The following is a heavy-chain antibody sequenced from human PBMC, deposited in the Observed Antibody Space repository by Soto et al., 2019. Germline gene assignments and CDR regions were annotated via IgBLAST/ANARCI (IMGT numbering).Heavy chain of an antibody. V-gene: IGHV4-30-2*01. CDR2: IYHSGST. CDR3: ARARWGYGSGSYYNLDWFDP. J-gene: IGHJ5*02. Sequence: SETLSLTCAVSGGSISSGGYSWSWIRQPPGKGLEWIGYIYHSGSTYYNPSLKSRVTISVDRSKNQFSLKLSSVTAADTAVYYCARARWGYGSGSYYNLDWFDPWGQGTLVTVS. D-gene: IGHD3-10*01. CDR1: GGSISSGGYS.